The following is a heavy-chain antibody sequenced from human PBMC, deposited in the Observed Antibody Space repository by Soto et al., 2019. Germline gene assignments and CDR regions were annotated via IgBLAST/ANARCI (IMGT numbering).Heavy chain of an antibody. CDR1: GGTFSSYA. V-gene: IGHV1-69*13. J-gene: IGHJ6*02. D-gene: IGHD6-6*01. CDR3: ARDRGAASLVPPYGMDV. CDR2: IIPIFGTA. Sequence: GASVKVSCKASGGTFSSYAISWVRQAPGQGLEWMGGIIPIFGTANYAQKFQGRVTITADESTSTAYMELSSLRSEDTAVYYCARDRGAASLVPPYGMDVWGQGTTVTVSS.